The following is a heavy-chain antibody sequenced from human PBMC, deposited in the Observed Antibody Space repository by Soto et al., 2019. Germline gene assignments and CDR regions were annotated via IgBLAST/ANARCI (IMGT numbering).Heavy chain of an antibody. CDR2: IWYDGSNK. J-gene: IGHJ6*02. CDR3: AKGVLQFYYYGMDV. CDR1: GFTFSSYG. Sequence: GGSLRLSCAASGFTFSSYGMHWVRQAPGKGLEWVAVIWYDGSNKYYADSVKGRFTISRDNSKNTLYLQMNSLRAEDTAVYYCAKGVLQFYYYGMDVWGQGTTVTVSS. D-gene: IGHD1-1*01. V-gene: IGHV3-33*06.